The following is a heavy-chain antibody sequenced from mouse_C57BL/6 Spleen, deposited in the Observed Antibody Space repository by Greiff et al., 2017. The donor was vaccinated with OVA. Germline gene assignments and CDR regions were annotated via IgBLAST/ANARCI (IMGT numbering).Heavy chain of an antibody. CDR2: IYPRSGNT. J-gene: IGHJ2*01. D-gene: IGHD4-1*01. CDR1: GYTFTSYG. CDR3: ARWEPYYFDY. V-gene: IGHV1-81*01. Sequence: QVQLKESGAELARPGASVKLSCKASGYTFTSYGISWVKQRTGQGLEWIGEIYPRSGNTYYNEKFKGKATLTADKSSSTAYMELRSLTSEDSAVYFCARWEPYYFDYWGQGTTLTVSS.